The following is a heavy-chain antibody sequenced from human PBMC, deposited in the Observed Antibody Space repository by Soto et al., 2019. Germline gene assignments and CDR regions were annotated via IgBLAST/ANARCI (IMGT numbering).Heavy chain of an antibody. J-gene: IGHJ4*02. CDR1: GYSFSSYW. CDR3: ADLIRYYTNGVCHFDY. CDR2: IYPGDSDI. V-gene: IGHV5-51*01. D-gene: IGHD2-8*01. Sequence: GESLKISCKGSGYSFSSYWIAWVRQMPGKGLEWMGIIYPGDSDIRYSPSFRGQVTISIDKSTSTAYLQWSSLKASDTAMYYCADLIRYYTNGVCHFDYRGQATIVTVSS.